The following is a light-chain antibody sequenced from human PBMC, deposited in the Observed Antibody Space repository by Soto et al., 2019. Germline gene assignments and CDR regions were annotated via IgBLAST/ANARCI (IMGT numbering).Light chain of an antibody. CDR2: AAF. CDR1: QRISTY. Sequence: DIQMTQSPSSLSASVGDTVTITCRASQRISTYLHWYQQRPGKAPNLLIYAAFILQSGVPSRFSGSGSGTVFALTISGLQPEDFAIYYCQQSYSSPLTFGGGTKVDIK. CDR3: QQSYSSPLT. J-gene: IGKJ4*01. V-gene: IGKV1-39*01.